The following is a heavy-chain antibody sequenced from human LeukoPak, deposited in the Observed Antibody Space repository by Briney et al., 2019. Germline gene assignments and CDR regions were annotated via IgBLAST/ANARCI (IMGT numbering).Heavy chain of an antibody. CDR3: ARYGGSGSYYYYFDY. J-gene: IGHJ4*02. Sequence: PSETLSLTCTVSGGSISSYYWSWIRQPPGKGLDWIGYIYYSGSTNYNPSLKSRVTISVDTSKNQFSLKLSSVTAADTAVYYCARYGGSGSYYYYFDYWGQGTLVTVSS. CDR1: GGSISSYY. CDR2: IYYSGST. D-gene: IGHD3-10*01. V-gene: IGHV4-59*01.